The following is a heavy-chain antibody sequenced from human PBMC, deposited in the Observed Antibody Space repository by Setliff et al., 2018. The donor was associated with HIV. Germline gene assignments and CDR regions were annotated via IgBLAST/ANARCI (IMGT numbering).Heavy chain of an antibody. Sequence: SETLSLTCTVSGSSVSSGSYYWSWIRQPAGRGLEWIGHRYTTGSTSYNPSPKSRVTISVDTSKNQFSLKLSSVTAADTAVYYCARGPKPGLLDLTWFDSWGQGTLVTVSS. CDR1: GSSVSSGSYY. CDR3: ARGPKPGLLDLTWFDS. D-gene: IGHD3-9*01. CDR2: RYTTGST. V-gene: IGHV4-61*09. J-gene: IGHJ5*01.